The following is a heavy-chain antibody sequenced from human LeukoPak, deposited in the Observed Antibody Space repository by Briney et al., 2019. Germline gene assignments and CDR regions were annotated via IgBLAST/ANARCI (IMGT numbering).Heavy chain of an antibody. V-gene: IGHV5-51*01. CDR2: IYPGDSDT. CDR1: GYSFTYYW. Sequence: GESLKISCKGSGYSFTYYWIGWVRQMPGKGLEWMGIIYPGDSDTRYRPSFQGQVTISVDKSISTAYLQWSSLRASDTAMYYCARQDGNSKYYFDYWGQGTLVTVSS. J-gene: IGHJ4*02. CDR3: ARQDGNSKYYFDY. D-gene: IGHD1-1*01.